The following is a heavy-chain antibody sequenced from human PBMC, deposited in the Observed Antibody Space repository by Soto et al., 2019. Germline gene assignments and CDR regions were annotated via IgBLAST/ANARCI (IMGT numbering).Heavy chain of an antibody. V-gene: IGHV3-48*01. CDR3: ARRPLWSGLSDYYYTDV. J-gene: IGHJ6*03. D-gene: IGHD3-3*01. Sequence: EEHLVESGGALVQPGGSLRLSCAASGFTFNRFGMNWVRQAPGKGLEWISYISSASSTTQYAESVKGRFTISRDNARDSLYLQMSSLRVEDTAVYYCARRPLWSGLSDYYYTDVWGKGTTVTVSS. CDR1: GFTFNRFG. CDR2: ISSASSTT.